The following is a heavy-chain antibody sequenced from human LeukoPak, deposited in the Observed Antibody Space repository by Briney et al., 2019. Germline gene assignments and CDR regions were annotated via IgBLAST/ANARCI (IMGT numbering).Heavy chain of an antibody. V-gene: IGHV4-59*08. CDR2: IYYSGST. D-gene: IGHD3-22*01. CDR1: GGSISSYY. J-gene: IGHJ3*01. Sequence: SETLSLTCTVSGGSISSYYWSWIRQPPGKGLEWIGYIYYSGSTNYNPSLKSRVTISVDTSKNQFSLKLSSVTAADTAVYYCARHYRATGTMIVNDAFDFWGQGTMVTVSS. CDR3: ARHYRATGTMIVNDAFDF.